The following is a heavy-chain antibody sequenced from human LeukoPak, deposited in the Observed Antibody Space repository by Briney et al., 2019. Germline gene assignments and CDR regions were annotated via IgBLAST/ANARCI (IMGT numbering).Heavy chain of an antibody. CDR1: GYTFTSYH. CDR3: ARARLGSSASADC. V-gene: IGHV1-46*01. D-gene: IGHD6-19*01. Sequence: ASVKVSCKASGYTFTSYHMHRVRQAPGQGLEWMGIINPSGGSATYAQKFQGRVTMTRDTSTSTVYMEVSSLRSEDTAVYYCARARLGSSASADCWGQGTLVTVSS. CDR2: INPSGGSA. J-gene: IGHJ4*02.